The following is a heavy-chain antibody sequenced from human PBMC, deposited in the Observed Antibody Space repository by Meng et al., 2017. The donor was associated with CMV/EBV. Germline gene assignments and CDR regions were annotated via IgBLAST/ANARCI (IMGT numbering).Heavy chain of an antibody. J-gene: IGHJ4*02. CDR2: ISSSSSYI. V-gene: IGHV3-21*01. Sequence: GESLKISCAASGFTFSSYSMNWVRQAPGKGLEWVSSISSSSSYIYYADSVKGRLTISRDNAKNSLYLQMNSLRAEDTAVYYCARDYRGWLGYWGQGTLVTVSS. CDR3: ARDYRGWLGY. D-gene: IGHD3-22*01. CDR1: GFTFSSYS.